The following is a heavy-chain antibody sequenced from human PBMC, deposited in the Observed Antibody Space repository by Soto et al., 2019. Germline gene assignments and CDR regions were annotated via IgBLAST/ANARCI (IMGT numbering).Heavy chain of an antibody. J-gene: IGHJ4*02. CDR3: ARVSDCSGGGCYSSFDY. Sequence: QAQMVQSGAEVKKPGSSVKVSCKASGGTLSRYAISWVRLAPGQGLEWMGGIIPVFGTPKYAQKFQGRVTITADESTSTAYMERRSLRSEDTAVYYGARVSDCSGGGCYSSFDYWGQGTLVTVSS. D-gene: IGHD2-15*01. CDR1: GGTLSRYA. V-gene: IGHV1-69*01. CDR2: IIPVFGTP.